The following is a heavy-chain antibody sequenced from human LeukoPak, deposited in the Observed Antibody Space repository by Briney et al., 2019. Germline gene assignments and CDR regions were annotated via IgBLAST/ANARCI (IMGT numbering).Heavy chain of an antibody. Sequence: SETLSLTCTVSGGSISSYYWSWIRQPPGKGLEWIGYIYYSGSTNYNPSLKSRVTISVDTSKNQFSLKLSSVTAADTAVYYCARSTYGDYAVYWGQGTLVTVSP. CDR1: GGSISSYY. J-gene: IGHJ4*02. CDR3: ARSTYGDYAVY. V-gene: IGHV4-59*01. CDR2: IYYSGST. D-gene: IGHD4-17*01.